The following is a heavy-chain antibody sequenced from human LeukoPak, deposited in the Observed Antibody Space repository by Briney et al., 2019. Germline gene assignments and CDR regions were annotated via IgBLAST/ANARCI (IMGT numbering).Heavy chain of an antibody. J-gene: IGHJ4*02. CDR2: IYTSGST. Sequence: SETLSLTCTVSGGSISSGSYYWGWIRQPAGKGLEWIGRIYTSGSTNYNPSLKSRVTISVDTSKNQFSLKLSSVTAADTAVYYCARDSRATRTYYYDSSGSQGYYFDYWGQGTLVTVSS. CDR1: GGSISSGSYY. D-gene: IGHD3-22*01. V-gene: IGHV4-61*02. CDR3: ARDSRATRTYYYDSSGSQGYYFDY.